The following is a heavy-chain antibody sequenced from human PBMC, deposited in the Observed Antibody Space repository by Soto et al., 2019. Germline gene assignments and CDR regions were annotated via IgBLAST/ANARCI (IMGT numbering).Heavy chain of an antibody. V-gene: IGHV1-3*01. J-gene: IGHJ4*02. D-gene: IGHD5-12*01. CDR3: ARRAYGAYVFAY. CDR2: INPDNGNT. Sequence: ASVKVSCKASGYIFTNYALHWVRQAPGQRLEWMGWINPDNGNTKYSQKFQGRVTITRDTSATTAYMELASLRSEDTAVYYCARRAYGAYVFAYWAQGTLVPVSS. CDR1: GYIFTNYA.